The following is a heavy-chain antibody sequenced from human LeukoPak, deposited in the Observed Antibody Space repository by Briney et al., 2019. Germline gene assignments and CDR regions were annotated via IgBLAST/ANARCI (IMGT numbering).Heavy chain of an antibody. V-gene: IGHV1-2*02. Sequence: GASVKVSCKASGYTFTGYYMHWVRQALGQGLEWMGWINPNSGGTNYAQKFQGRVTMTRDTSISTAYMELSRLRSDDTAVYYCARGLIAAAGYYYMDVWGKGTTVTISS. CDR3: ARGLIAAAGYYYMDV. J-gene: IGHJ6*03. CDR1: GYTFTGYY. CDR2: INPNSGGT. D-gene: IGHD6-13*01.